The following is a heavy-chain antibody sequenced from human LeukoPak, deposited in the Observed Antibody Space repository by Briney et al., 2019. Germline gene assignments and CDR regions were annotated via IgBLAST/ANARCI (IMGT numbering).Heavy chain of an antibody. Sequence: GGSLRLSCAASGFTFSSYDMSWVRQAPGKGLEWVANIKQNGREKYYVDSVKGRFTISRDDAKNSLYLQINSLRAEDTAVYYCARDAWKDRYFDYWGQGALVTVSS. CDR3: ARDAWKDRYFDY. V-gene: IGHV3-7*01. D-gene: IGHD1-1*01. CDR1: GFTFSSYD. J-gene: IGHJ4*02. CDR2: IKQNGREK.